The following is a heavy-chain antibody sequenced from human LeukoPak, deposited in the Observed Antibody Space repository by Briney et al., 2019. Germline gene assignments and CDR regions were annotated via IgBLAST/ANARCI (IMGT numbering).Heavy chain of an antibody. CDR1: GFTFSSYA. CDR3: ARAYYGLYDY. V-gene: IGHV3-48*04. J-gene: IGHJ4*02. CDR2: ISSSSSTI. D-gene: IGHD3-10*01. Sequence: GGSLRLSCAASGFTFSSYAMSWVRQAPGKGLEWVSYISSSSSTIYYADSVKGRFTISRDNAKNSLYLQMNSLRAEDTAVYYCARAYYGLYDYWGQGTLVTVSS.